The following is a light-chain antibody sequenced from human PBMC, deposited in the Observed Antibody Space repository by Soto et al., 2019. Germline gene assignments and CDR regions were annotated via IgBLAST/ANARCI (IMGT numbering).Light chain of an antibody. Sequence: VLSQTPYTPFLSPRGKTTPSCRASQSVSSNLAWYQQKPGQAPRLLIYDASNRATGIPARFSGSGSGTDFTLTISSLEPEDFAVYYCQRGDTFGQGTRLEIK. CDR3: QRGDT. V-gene: IGKV3-11*01. CDR1: QSVSSN. J-gene: IGKJ5*01. CDR2: DAS.